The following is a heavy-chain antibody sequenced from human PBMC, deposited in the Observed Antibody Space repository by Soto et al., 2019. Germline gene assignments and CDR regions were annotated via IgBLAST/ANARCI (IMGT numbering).Heavy chain of an antibody. J-gene: IGHJ6*02. Sequence: ASVKVSCKASGYTFFTYDISWVRQAPGQGLEWMGWISTYSGGTNYAQKLQGRVTMTWDTSISTAYMELSRLRSDDTAVYYCARDNSGSDGIYYYYYGMDVWGQGTTVTVSS. D-gene: IGHD1-26*01. CDR3: ARDNSGSDGIYYYYYGMDV. CDR2: ISTYSGGT. V-gene: IGHV1-2*02. CDR1: GYTFFTYD.